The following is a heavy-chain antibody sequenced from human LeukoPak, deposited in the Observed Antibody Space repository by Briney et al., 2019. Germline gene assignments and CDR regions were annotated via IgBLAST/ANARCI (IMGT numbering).Heavy chain of an antibody. J-gene: IGHJ3*02. V-gene: IGHV4-59*01. Sequence: PSETLSLTCTVSGGSISSYYWSWIRQPPGKGLEWIGYIYYSGSTNYNPSLKSRVTISVDTSKNQFSLKLSSVTAADTAVYYCARAVAGTTHAFDIWGQGTMVTVSS. CDR3: ARAVAGTTHAFDI. CDR1: GGSISSYY. CDR2: IYYSGST. D-gene: IGHD1-1*01.